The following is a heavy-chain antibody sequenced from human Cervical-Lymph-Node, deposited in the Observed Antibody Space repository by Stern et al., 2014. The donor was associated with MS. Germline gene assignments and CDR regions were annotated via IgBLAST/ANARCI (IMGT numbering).Heavy chain of an antibody. D-gene: IGHD5/OR15-5a*01. Sequence: EVQLVESGGGLVKPGGSLRLSCAASGFTFSNAWMNWVRQAPGKGLEWVGRIKINTDGGTTGYASPVKGRFAISRDDSKNTLYLQMNRLKTEDTAVYYCTTSTYWGQGTLVTVSS. V-gene: IGHV3-15*01. J-gene: IGHJ4*02. CDR3: TTSTY. CDR1: GFTFSNAW. CDR2: IKINTDGGTT.